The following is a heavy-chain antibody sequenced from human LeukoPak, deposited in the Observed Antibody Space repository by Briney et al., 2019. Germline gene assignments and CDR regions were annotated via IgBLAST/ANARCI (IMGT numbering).Heavy chain of an antibody. V-gene: IGHV1-46*01. D-gene: IGHD3-22*01. CDR3: ARDPLYYYDSSSSGHVPQPNWLDP. Sequence: ASVKVSCKASGYTFTSYYIHWVRQAPGQGLEWMGIINPSGGSASYAQQFQGRVTMTRDTSTSTVFMELSSLRSEDTAVYYCARDPLYYYDSSSSGHVPQPNWLDPWGQGTLVTVSS. CDR1: GYTFTSYY. CDR2: INPSGGSA. J-gene: IGHJ5*02.